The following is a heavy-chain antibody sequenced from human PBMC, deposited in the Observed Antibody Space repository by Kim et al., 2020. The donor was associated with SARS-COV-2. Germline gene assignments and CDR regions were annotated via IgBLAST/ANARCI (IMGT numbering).Heavy chain of an antibody. Sequence: PSLKSRVTRSVDTSKNQFSLKLSSVTAADTAVYYCARGRGYSYGHWYFDLWGRGTLVTVSS. J-gene: IGHJ2*01. V-gene: IGHV4-31*02. D-gene: IGHD5-18*01. CDR3: ARGRGYSYGHWYFDL.